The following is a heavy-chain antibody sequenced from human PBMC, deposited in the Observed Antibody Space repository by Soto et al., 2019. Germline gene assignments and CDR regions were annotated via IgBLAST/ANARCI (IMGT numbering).Heavy chain of an antibody. Sequence: PSETLSLTCAVSGGSISSSNWWGWVRQPPGKGLEWIGEIYHSGSTNYNPSLKSRVTISVDKSKNQFSLKLSSVTAADTAVYYCARVVQGDYRPNSYYYYGMDVWGQGTTVTVSS. V-gene: IGHV4-4*02. J-gene: IGHJ6*02. CDR1: GGSISSSNW. CDR2: IYHSGST. CDR3: ARVVQGDYRPNSYYYYGMDV. D-gene: IGHD4-17*01.